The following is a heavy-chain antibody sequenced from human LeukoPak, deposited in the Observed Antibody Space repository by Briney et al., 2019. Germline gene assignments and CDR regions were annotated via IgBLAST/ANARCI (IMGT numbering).Heavy chain of an antibody. V-gene: IGHV4-59*08. CDR1: GGSISSLY. D-gene: IGHD5-18*01. Sequence: SETLSLTCSVSGGSISSLYWSWIRQPPGKGLEWIGYISYIGSTNYNPSLKSRVTISVDTSKNQFSLKLSSVTAADTAVYYCARHGNHVGGIQLWLSLDYWGQGTLVTVSS. J-gene: IGHJ4*02. CDR2: ISYIGST. CDR3: ARHGNHVGGIQLWLSLDY.